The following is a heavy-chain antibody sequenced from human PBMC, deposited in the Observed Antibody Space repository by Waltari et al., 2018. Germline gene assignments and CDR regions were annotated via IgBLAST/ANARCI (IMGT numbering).Heavy chain of an antibody. D-gene: IGHD3-22*01. CDR1: GYTFTKYW. J-gene: IGHJ4*02. V-gene: IGHV5-51*01. CDR2: IYPDDSGT. CDR3: ARLRDSKPIIGWLY. Sequence: EVQVVQSGAEVRRPGQSLTISCHTSGYTFTKYWIGWVRQKPGDGLGYMGIIYPDDSGTRYSPSFWGHFPITADKSLNTTYLQWTNLQPSDTAIYYGARLRDSKPIIGWLYWCQGTPVSVSS.